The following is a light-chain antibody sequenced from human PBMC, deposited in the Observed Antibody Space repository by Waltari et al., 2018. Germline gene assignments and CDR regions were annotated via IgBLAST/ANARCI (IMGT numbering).Light chain of an antibody. J-gene: IGKJ1*01. Sequence: DIQMPQSPSSLSASVGDTVTITCHASQGINSWLAWYQQKPGKAPKPLIHATSFLQPGVPSRFSGNGSGTDYTLTVSGLQPEDFATYYCQQYDDLPRTFGQGTKVEI. CDR1: QGINSW. V-gene: IGKV1D-16*01. CDR3: QQYDDLPRT. CDR2: ATS.